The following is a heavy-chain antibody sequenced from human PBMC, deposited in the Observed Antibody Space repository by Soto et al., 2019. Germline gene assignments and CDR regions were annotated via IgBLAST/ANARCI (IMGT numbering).Heavy chain of an antibody. D-gene: IGHD3-3*01. J-gene: IGHJ4*02. CDR3: VSYCDFGTGHYPH. CDR1: GLTFSSYS. CDR2: ISSSSSTI. V-gene: IGHV3-48*01. Sequence: GGSLRLSCAASGLTFSSYSMNWVRQAPGKGLEWVSYISSSSSTIYYADSVKGRFTISRDNAKNSLYLQMNSLRAEDTAVYYCVSYCDFGTGHYPHWGQGILVTVS.